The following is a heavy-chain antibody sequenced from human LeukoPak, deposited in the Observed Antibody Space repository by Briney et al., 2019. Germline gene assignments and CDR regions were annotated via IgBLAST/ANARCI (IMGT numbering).Heavy chain of an antibody. CDR2: IWYDGSNK. CDR3: AKDRGNNYGYDYYGVDV. CDR1: GFTFRSHA. D-gene: IGHD3-10*01. Sequence: PGGSLRLSCATSGFTFRSHAMHWVRQSPGKGLEWVAQIWYDGSNKYYADSVKGRFSVSRDNSKNTLYLQMNALRAGDTAIYYCAKDRGNNYGYDYYGVDVWGQGTTVTVSS. V-gene: IGHV3-33*06. J-gene: IGHJ6*02.